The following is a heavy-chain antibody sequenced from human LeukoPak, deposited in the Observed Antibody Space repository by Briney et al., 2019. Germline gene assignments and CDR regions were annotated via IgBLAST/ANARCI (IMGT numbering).Heavy chain of an antibody. V-gene: IGHV4-39*01. Sequence: SETLSLTCTVSGGSISSSSYYWGWVRQPPGRGLEWIGSIYYSGSTYYNPSLKSRVTISVDTSKNQFSLNLSSVTAADTAVYFCARHYRSGWYYFDYWGQGTLVTLSS. D-gene: IGHD6-19*01. CDR2: IYYSGST. J-gene: IGHJ4*02. CDR1: GGSISSSSYY. CDR3: ARHYRSGWYYFDY.